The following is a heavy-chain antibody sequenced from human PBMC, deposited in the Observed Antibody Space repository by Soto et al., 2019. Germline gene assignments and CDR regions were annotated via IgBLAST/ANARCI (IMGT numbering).Heavy chain of an antibody. CDR2: IYPGDSDT. V-gene: IGHV5-51*01. D-gene: IGHD3-22*01. CDR3: ARGDYYDSSGYRLNDAFDI. J-gene: IGHJ3*02. Sequence: GESLKISCKGSGYSFTSYWIGWVRQMPGKGLEWMGIIYPGDSDTRYSPSFQGQVTISADKSTSTAYLQWSSLKASDTAMYYCARGDYYDSSGYRLNDAFDIWGQGTMVTVSS. CDR1: GYSFTSYW.